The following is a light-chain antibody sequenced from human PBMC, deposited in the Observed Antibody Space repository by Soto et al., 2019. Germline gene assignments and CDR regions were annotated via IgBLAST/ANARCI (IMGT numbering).Light chain of an antibody. CDR1: QSVTSSY. CDR2: GAS. V-gene: IGKV3-20*01. CDR3: QQYGSSHS. Sequence: DIVLTQSPGTLSLSPGERATLSCRASQSVTSSYLAWYQQKPGQAPRLLIYGASSRATGIPDRFSGSGSGRDFTLTISRLEPEDCAVYYCQQYGSSHSFGQGTQVEIK. J-gene: IGKJ1*01.